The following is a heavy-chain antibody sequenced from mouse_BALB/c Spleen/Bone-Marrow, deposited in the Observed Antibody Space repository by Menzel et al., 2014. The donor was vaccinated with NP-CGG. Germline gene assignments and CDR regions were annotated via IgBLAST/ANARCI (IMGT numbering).Heavy chain of an antibody. CDR1: GYTFTSYT. V-gene: IGHV1-4*01. CDR3: AYGNYGYARNY. Sequence: QVQLQQSGAELARPGASVKMSCKASGYTFTSYTMHWVKQRPGQGLEWIGYINPSSGYTNYNQKFKDMATLTADKSSSTTYMQLKSLTSEDSAVLYCAYGNYGYARNYGAQRTSVTVSS. J-gene: IGHJ4*01. CDR2: INPSSGYT. D-gene: IGHD2-10*02.